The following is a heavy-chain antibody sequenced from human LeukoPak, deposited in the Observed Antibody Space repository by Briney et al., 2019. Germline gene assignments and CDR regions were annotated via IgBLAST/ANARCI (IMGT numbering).Heavy chain of an antibody. CDR1: GFTLSSYS. D-gene: IGHD3-16*02. CDR3: ASSYDYVWGSYPQPIDY. J-gene: IGHJ4*02. V-gene: IGHV3-21*01. CDR2: ISSSSSYI. Sequence: GGSLRLSCAASGFTLSSYSMNWVRQAPGKGLEWVSSISSSSSYIYYADSVKGRFTISRDNAKNSLYLQMNSLRAEDTAVYYCASSYDYVWGSYPQPIDYWGQGTLVTVSS.